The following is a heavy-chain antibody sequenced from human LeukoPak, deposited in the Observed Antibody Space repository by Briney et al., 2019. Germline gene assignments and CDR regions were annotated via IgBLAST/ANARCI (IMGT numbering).Heavy chain of an antibody. CDR1: GFTFSSYS. J-gene: IGHJ5*02. D-gene: IGHD6-6*01. V-gene: IGHV3-53*05. CDR2: IYSGGST. Sequence: GGSLRLSCAASGFTFSSYSMNWVRQAPGKGLEWVSVIYSGGSTYYADSVKGRFTISRDNSKNTLSLQMNSLRPEDTAMYYCARVPGTRARGNWFDPWGQGTLVTVSS. CDR3: ARVPGTRARGNWFDP.